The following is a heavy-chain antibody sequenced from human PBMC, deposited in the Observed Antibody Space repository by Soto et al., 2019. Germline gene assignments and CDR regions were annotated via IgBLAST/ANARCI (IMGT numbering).Heavy chain of an antibody. D-gene: IGHD4-17*01. CDR1: GYTLTRFY. CDR3: ARGPDDSDGPRWDY. CDR2: INTRGGTT. Sequence: QVQLVQSGAEVRKPGASVRLSCKASGYTLTRFYLHWVRQAPGQGLEWMGIINTRGGTTAYAQKFRGRLTVTRDTSTSTVYMELSNLRSEDTAIYYCARGPDDSDGPRWDYWGQGTRVTVSS. J-gene: IGHJ4*02. V-gene: IGHV1-46*01.